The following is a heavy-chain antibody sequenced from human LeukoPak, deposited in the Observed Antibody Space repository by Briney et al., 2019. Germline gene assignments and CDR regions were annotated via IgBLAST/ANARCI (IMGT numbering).Heavy chain of an antibody. CDR1: GYSFNIFW. J-gene: IGHJ4*02. Sequence: GESLKISCKGSGYSFNIFWIGWVRQMPGKGLGWMGIIYPDDSDTRYSPSFQGQVTISADKSIRTAYLQWSRLKASDTAIYYCSRRGYGDGRDYWGQGTLVTVSS. CDR2: IYPDDSDT. D-gene: IGHD5-24*01. CDR3: SRRGYGDGRDY. V-gene: IGHV5-51*01.